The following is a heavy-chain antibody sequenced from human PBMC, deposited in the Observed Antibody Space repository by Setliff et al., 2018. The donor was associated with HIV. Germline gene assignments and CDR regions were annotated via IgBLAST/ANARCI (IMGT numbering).Heavy chain of an antibody. J-gene: IGHJ3*02. V-gene: IGHV3-48*03. CDR3: ARPQYYYGSGAFDI. Sequence: GGSLRLSCAASGFTFSSYEMNWVRQAPGKGLEWVAYISASGSTIYYTDSVKGRFTIARDNAKNSLDLQMNSLRAEDTAVYYCARPQYYYGSGAFDIWGQGTMVTVSS. CDR1: GFTFSSYE. D-gene: IGHD3-10*01. CDR2: ISASGSTI.